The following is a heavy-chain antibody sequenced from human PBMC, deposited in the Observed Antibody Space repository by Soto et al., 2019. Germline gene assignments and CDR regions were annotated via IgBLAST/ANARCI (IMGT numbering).Heavy chain of an antibody. Sequence: QVQLQESGPGLVKPSETLSLSCNVSGGSISSDDFFWSWVRQHPARGLEWIGYIYHSGTTYYNPSLQSRITISVDNSKNQFSLKLRSVTAADTAVYFCSRAEDHGSGISGGMDAWGQGTAVTVS. CDR1: GGSISSDDFF. CDR2: IYHSGTT. J-gene: IGHJ6*02. D-gene: IGHD3-10*01. V-gene: IGHV4-31*03. CDR3: SRAEDHGSGISGGMDA.